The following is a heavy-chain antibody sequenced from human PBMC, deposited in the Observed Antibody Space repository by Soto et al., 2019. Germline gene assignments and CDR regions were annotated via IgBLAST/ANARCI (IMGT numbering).Heavy chain of an antibody. CDR3: CKDLSSGAGY. CDR2: IRDKVHSYTT. V-gene: IGHV3-72*01. CDR1: GFIFSDNY. Sequence: EVQLVESGGGLVQPGGSLRLSCAASGFIFSDNYMDWVRQAPGKGLEWVGRIRDKVHSYTTEYAASVKGRFTISRDDSKNSLYLQMNSLKTEDTAVYYCCKDLSSGAGYWGQGTLVTVSS. J-gene: IGHJ4*02. D-gene: IGHD1-26*01.